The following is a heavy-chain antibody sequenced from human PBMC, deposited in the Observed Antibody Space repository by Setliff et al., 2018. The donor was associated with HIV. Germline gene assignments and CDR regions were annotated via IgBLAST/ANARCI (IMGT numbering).Heavy chain of an antibody. CDR1: GGSISSHY. CDR2: VYYDGST. Sequence: SETLSLTCTVSGGSISSHYWNWIRQPPGKGLEWIGYVYYDGSTKHNPSLESRVTISVDTSKNQFSLKVSSVTAADTAVYYCAPRGAVDTPMGRSMYWGQGTLVTVSS. J-gene: IGHJ4*02. V-gene: IGHV4-59*11. CDR3: APRGAVDTPMGRSMY. D-gene: IGHD5-18*01.